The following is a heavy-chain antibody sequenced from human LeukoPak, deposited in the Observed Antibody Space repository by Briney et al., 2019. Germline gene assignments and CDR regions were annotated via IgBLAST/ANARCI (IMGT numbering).Heavy chain of an antibody. V-gene: IGHV1-8*01. J-gene: IGHJ6*02. CDR1: GYTFTSYD. CDR2: MNPNSGNT. CDR3: ARTHSSGWYSVFYYYYGMDV. Sequence: ASVKVSCKASGYTFTSYDINWVRQATGQGLEWMGWMNPNSGNTGYEQKFQGRVTMTRNTSISTAYMELSSLRSEDTAVYYCARTHSSGWYSVFYYYYGMDVWGQGTTVTVSS. D-gene: IGHD6-19*01.